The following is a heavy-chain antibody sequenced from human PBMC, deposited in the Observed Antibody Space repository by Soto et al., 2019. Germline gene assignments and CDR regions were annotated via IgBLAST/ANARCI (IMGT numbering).Heavy chain of an antibody. CDR2: LNEGGSFT. Sequence: LRLSCVASEFTFSSYWMHWVRQVPGKGLVWVSRLNEGGSFTTYADSVKGRFTISRDNAKKTLYLQMNSLRAEDTAVYYCARDLSGRADVWGQGTTVTGSS. J-gene: IGHJ6*02. V-gene: IGHV3-74*01. CDR3: ARDLSGRADV. D-gene: IGHD3-10*01. CDR1: EFTFSSYW.